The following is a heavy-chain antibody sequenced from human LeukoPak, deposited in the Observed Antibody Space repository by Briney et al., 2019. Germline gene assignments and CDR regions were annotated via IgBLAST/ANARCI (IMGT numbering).Heavy chain of an antibody. Sequence: SATLSLTCTVSGGSISSYYWSWIRQSPGKGLDWIGYIYYSGSTKYNPSLKSRVTISVDTSKNQFSLKLSSVTAADTAVYYCARSYYGSGRYGPQFDYWGQGTLVTVSS. CDR3: ARSYYGSGRYGPQFDY. CDR1: GGSISSYY. V-gene: IGHV4-59*01. CDR2: IYYSGST. D-gene: IGHD3-10*01. J-gene: IGHJ4*02.